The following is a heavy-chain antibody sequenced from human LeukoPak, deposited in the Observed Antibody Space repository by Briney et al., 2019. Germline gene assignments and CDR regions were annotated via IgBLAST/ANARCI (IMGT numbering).Heavy chain of an antibody. J-gene: IGHJ5*02. CDR2: IYYSGST. CDR3: ARVTVRPNYDFWSGLRHWFDP. V-gene: IGHV4-39*07. CDR1: GGSISSSSYY. Sequence: PSETLSLTCTVSGGSISSSSYYWGWIRQPPGKGLEWIGSIYYSGSTYYNPSLKSRVTISVDTSKNQFSLKLSSVTAADTAVYYCARVTVRPNYDFWSGLRHWFDPRGQGTLVTVSS. D-gene: IGHD3-3*01.